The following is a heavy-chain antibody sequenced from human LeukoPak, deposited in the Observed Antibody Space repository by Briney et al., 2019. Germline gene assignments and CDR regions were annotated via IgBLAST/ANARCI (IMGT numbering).Heavy chain of an antibody. CDR3: ARDRGYCSGGSCLQTYYFDY. D-gene: IGHD2-15*01. CDR1: GYTFTSYA. Sequence: ASMKVSCKASGYTFTSYAMHWVRQAPGQRLEWMGWINAGNGNTKYSQKFQGRVTITRDTSASTAYMELSSLRSEDTAVYYCARDRGYCSGGSCLQTYYFDYWGQGTLVTVSS. J-gene: IGHJ4*02. V-gene: IGHV1-3*01. CDR2: INAGNGNT.